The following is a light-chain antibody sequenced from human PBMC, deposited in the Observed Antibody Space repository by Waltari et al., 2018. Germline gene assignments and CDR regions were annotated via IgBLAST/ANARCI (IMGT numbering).Light chain of an antibody. Sequence: QSVLTQPPSVSGAPGQRVTISCTGSSSNIGAGYDVHWYQQLPGTAPKLLIYGNTKRPSGVPDRCSGSRSGTSASLAITGLQAEDEADYYCQSYDRSLSGGYVFGPGTWVTVL. J-gene: IGLJ1*01. CDR1: SSNIGAGYD. CDR2: GNT. V-gene: IGLV1-40*01. CDR3: QSYDRSLSGGYV.